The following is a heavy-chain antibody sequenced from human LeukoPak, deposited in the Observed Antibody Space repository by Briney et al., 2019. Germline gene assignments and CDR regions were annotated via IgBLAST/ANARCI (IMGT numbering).Heavy chain of an antibody. Sequence: GGSLRLSCAASGFTFSSYAMHWVRQAPGKGLEWVAVISYDGSNKYYADSVKGRFTISRDNSKNTLYLQMNSLRAEDTAVYYCARAILGSYYTDYWGQGTLVTVSS. CDR2: ISYDGSNK. V-gene: IGHV3-30-3*01. J-gene: IGHJ4*02. D-gene: IGHD1-26*01. CDR1: GFTFSSYA. CDR3: ARAILGSYYTDY.